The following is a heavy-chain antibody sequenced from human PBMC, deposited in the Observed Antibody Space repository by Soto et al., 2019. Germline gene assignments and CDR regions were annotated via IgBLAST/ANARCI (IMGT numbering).Heavy chain of an antibody. CDR1: GFTFSSYS. D-gene: IGHD3-10*01. J-gene: IGHJ4*02. CDR2: ISSSSYI. V-gene: IGHV3-21*01. Sequence: GGSLRLSCAASGFTFSSYSMNWVRQAPGKGLGWVSSISSSSYIYYADSVKGRFTISRDNAKNSLYLQMNSLRAEDTAVYYCARANMVRGVIIPSFDYWGQGTLVTVSS. CDR3: ARANMVRGVIIPSFDY.